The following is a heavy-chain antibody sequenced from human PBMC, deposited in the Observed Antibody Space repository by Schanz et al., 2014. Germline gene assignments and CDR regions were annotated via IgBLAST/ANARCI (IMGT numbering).Heavy chain of an antibody. D-gene: IGHD3-10*01. J-gene: IGHJ5*02. V-gene: IGHV3-23*04. Sequence: EVHLVESGGGLVQPGGSLRLSCAASGFNFITFAMSWVRQAPGKGPEWVSAIGGDASRTYYADSVKGRFTISRDNSKSTLYLQRNSLRADDTAVYSCARAPPLVRGIAGWFGPWGQGSLVTVSS. CDR3: ARAPPLVRGIAGWFGP. CDR1: GFNFITFA. CDR2: IGGDASRT.